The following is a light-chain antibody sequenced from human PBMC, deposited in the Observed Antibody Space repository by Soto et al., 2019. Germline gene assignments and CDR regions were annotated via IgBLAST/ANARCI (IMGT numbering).Light chain of an antibody. Sequence: EIVLTQSPGTLSLTPGERATFSCRASQSVSSNYLAWYQQKPGQAPRLLIYGAFKRATGIPDRFSGSGSGTDFTLTISRMEPEDFAVYCCQQYNNWPRATFGGGTKVDIK. J-gene: IGKJ4*01. CDR3: QQYNNWPRAT. CDR1: QSVSSNY. CDR2: GAF. V-gene: IGKV3-20*01.